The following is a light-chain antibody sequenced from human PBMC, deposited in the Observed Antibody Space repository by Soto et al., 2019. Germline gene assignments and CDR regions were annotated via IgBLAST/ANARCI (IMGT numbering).Light chain of an antibody. J-gene: IGKJ1*01. CDR2: GAS. Sequence: IVLTQSPGSLSLSPGERATLSCRASQSVSTNNLAWYQQKPGQALRLLLYGASSRATGIPDRFSGSGSGTDFTITISRLETEDFAVYFCQQYANSPPGTFGKGTKVEVK. CDR3: QQYANSPPGT. V-gene: IGKV3-20*01. CDR1: QSVSTNN.